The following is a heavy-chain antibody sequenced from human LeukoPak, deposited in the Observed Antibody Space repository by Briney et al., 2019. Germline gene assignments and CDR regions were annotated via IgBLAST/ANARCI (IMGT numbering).Heavy chain of an antibody. Sequence: ASVKVSCKASGYTFTSYDVSWVRQASGQGLEWVGWMNPNSGNTGYEQNFQGRVTMTRDTSISTAYMELTSLRSEDTAIYYCARGITSDYWGQGILITVSS. J-gene: IGHJ4*02. CDR1: GYTFTSYD. CDR3: ARGITSDY. V-gene: IGHV1-8*01. CDR2: MNPNSGNT.